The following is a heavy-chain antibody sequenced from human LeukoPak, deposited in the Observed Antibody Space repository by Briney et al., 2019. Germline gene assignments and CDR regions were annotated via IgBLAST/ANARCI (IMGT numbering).Heavy chain of an antibody. CDR2: IIPIFGTA. CDR1: GGTFSSYA. CDR3: ARGGGYYDFWSGYPQGYYYMDV. Sequence: SVKVSCKASGGTFSSYAISWVRQAPGQGLEWMGGIIPIFGTANYAQKFQGRVTMTRNTSISTAYMELSSLRSEDTAVYYCARGGGYYDFWSGYPQGYYYMDVWGKGTTVTVSS. J-gene: IGHJ6*03. D-gene: IGHD3-3*01. V-gene: IGHV1-69*05.